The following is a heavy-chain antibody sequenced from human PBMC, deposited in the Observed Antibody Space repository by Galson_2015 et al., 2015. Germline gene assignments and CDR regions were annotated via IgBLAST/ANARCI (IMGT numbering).Heavy chain of an antibody. V-gene: IGHV3-49*03. CDR3: TTLRFLEWLVY. CDR1: GFTFGDYA. Sequence: SLRLSCAASGFTFGDYAMSWFRQAPGKGLEWVGFIRSKAYGGTTEYAAPVKGRFTISRDDSKSIAYLQMNSLKTEDTAVYYCTTLRFLEWLVYWGQGTLVTVSS. CDR2: IRSKAYGGTT. J-gene: IGHJ4*02. D-gene: IGHD3-3*01.